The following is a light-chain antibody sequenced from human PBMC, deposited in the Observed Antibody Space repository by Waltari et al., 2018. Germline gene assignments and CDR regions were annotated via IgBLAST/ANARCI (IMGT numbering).Light chain of an antibody. V-gene: IGLV4-69*01. CDR1: SGHSSHG. CDR3: QTGGHGTWV. J-gene: IGLJ3*02. CDR2: VNSDGSH. Sequence: QLVLTQSPSASASLGASVKLTCTLSSGHSSHGTARLQQTPEKGPRYLMKVNSDGSHSKWDEIPDRFSGSSSGAERYLTISSLQSEDEADYYCQTGGHGTWVFGGGTKLTVL.